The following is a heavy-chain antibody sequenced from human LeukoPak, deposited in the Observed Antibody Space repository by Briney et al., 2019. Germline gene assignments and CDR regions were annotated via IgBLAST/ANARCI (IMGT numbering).Heavy chain of an antibody. V-gene: IGHV4-34*01. Sequence: SETLSLTCAVYGGSFSGYYWSWIRQPPGKGLEWIGEINHSGSTNYNPSLKSRVTISVDTSKNQFSLKLSSVTAADTAVYYCARGGEYYYDSSGYYLTPPFDYWGRGTLVTVSS. D-gene: IGHD3-22*01. J-gene: IGHJ4*02. CDR1: GGSFSGYY. CDR3: ARGGEYYYDSSGYYLTPPFDY. CDR2: INHSGST.